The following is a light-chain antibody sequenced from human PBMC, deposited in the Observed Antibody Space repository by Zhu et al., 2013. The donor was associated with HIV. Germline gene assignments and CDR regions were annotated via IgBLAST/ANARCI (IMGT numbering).Light chain of an antibody. CDR2: SSS. CDR1: QGINEY. Sequence: DIQMTQSPLSLSASVGDRVTITCRASQGINEYLAWYQQKPGRVPKLVIYSSSALQSGVPSRFRGSGSGTDFTLTIASLQAEDVAVYYCQQYYRSPQTFGQGTKVEIK. CDR3: QQYYRSPQT. J-gene: IGKJ2*01. V-gene: IGKV1-27*01.